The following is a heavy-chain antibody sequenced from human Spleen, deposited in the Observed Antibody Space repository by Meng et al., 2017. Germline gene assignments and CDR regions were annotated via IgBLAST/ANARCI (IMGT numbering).Heavy chain of an antibody. J-gene: IGHJ5*02. CDR2: IKNDGGDK. CDR3: ARDLYGSEGGRFDP. Sequence: GESLKISCVGSGFTFSSQWMSWVRQAPGKGLEWVASIKNDGGDKYYVDSVKGRFTISRDNAKNSLYLQMNSLRSEDSAVYYCARDLYGSEGGRFDPWGQGTLVTVSS. V-gene: IGHV3-7*01. D-gene: IGHD3-10*01. CDR1: GFTFSSQW.